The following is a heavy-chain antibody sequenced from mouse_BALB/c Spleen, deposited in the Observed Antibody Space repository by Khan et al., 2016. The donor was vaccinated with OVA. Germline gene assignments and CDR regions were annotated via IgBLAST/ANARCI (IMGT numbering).Heavy chain of an antibody. Sequence: VHVKQSGPELVKPGASVKISCKASGYSFTGYFMNWVMQSHGKSLEWIGRINPHIGETLYNQKFKGKATLTVDESSRTAHMELRSLASEDAAVYYCARKNGSDFDYWRQGTTLTVSS. CDR2: INPHIGET. CDR1: GYSFTGYF. J-gene: IGHJ2*01. CDR3: ARKNGSDFDY. V-gene: IGHV1-20*02. D-gene: IGHD1-1*01.